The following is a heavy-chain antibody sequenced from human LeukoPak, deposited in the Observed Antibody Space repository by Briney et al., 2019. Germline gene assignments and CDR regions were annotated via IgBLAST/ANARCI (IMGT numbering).Heavy chain of an antibody. CDR2: IYYTGST. D-gene: IGHD6-19*01. J-gene: IGHJ5*02. CDR3: ARLGGGWLTWFDP. Sequence: SSETLSLTCTVSGGSISSSIYYWGWIRQPPGKGLEWIGSIYYTGSTYSNPSLKSRVTISVDTSKNQFSLKLSSVAAADTAVYYCARLGGGWLTWFDPWGQGTLVTVSS. CDR1: GGSISSSIYY. V-gene: IGHV4-39*01.